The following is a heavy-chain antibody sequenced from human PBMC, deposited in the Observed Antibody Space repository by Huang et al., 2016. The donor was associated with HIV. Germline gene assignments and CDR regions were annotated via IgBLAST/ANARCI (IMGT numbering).Heavy chain of an antibody. Sequence: QVQLIQSGAEVKRPGASVKVSCEASGYSFSDYYLHWVRQAPGQGVEWMGIFNPDGGSTAYAQKLQGRLTMTKDTSTSTVYMELSSLRLEDTAVYYCARGFARSGPYFYGLDVWGQGTSVTVSS. D-gene: IGHD3-10*01. CDR1: GYSFSDYY. J-gene: IGHJ6*02. CDR2: FNPDGGST. V-gene: IGHV1-46*04. CDR3: ARGFARSGPYFYGLDV.